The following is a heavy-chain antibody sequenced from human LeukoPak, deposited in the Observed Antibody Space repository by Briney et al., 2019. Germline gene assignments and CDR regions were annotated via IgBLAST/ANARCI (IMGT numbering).Heavy chain of an antibody. J-gene: IGHJ4*02. Sequence: GGSLRLSCAVSGFTVSGNYMSWVRQAPGKGLEWVSLIYSGGTTYYADSVKGRFTISRDNSKNTLYLQMNSLSAEDTAVYYCARRAGGYSHPYDYWGQGILVTVSS. CDR1: GFTVSGNY. CDR2: IYSGGTT. V-gene: IGHV3-53*01. CDR3: ARRAGGYSHPYDY. D-gene: IGHD4-23*01.